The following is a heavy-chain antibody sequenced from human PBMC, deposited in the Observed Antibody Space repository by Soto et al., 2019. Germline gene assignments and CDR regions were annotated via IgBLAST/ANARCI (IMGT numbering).Heavy chain of an antibody. J-gene: IGHJ5*02. CDR1: GGSISTTNW. CDR2: IYHSGGT. CDR3: ARVSSSSRTCFDP. V-gene: IGHV4-4*02. Sequence: SETLSLTCAVSGGSISTTNWWSWVRQPPGKGLEWIGEIYHSGGTNYNPSLKSRVTISVDKSKSQFSLKMSSVTAADTAIYFCARVSSSSRTCFDPWGQGTLVTV. D-gene: IGHD6-6*01.